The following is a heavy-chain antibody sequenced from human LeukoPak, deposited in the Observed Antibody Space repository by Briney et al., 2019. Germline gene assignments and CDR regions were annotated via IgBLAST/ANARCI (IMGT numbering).Heavy chain of an antibody. CDR3: ARRYSGYDFHYYYYMDV. D-gene: IGHD5-12*01. CDR2: INPNSGGT. CDR1: GYTFTGYY. J-gene: IGHJ6*03. Sequence: ASVTVSFKASGYTFTGYYMHWVRQAPGQGLEWMGWINPNSGGTNYAQKFQGRVTMTRDTSISTAYMELSRLRSDDTAVYYCARRYSGYDFHYYYYMDVWGKGTTVTVSS. V-gene: IGHV1-2*02.